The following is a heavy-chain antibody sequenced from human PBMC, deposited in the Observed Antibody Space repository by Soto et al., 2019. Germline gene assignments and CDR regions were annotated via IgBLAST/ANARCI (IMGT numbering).Heavy chain of an antibody. V-gene: IGHV5-10-1*01. CDR1: GYSFTSYW. CDR2: IDPSDSYT. D-gene: IGHD5-18*01. Sequence: GESLKISCKGSGYSFTSYWISWVRQMPGKGLGWMGRIDPSDSYTNYSPSFQGHVTISADKSISTAYLQWSSLKASDTAMYYCATSHVDTAMVLGGWFGPWGQGTLVTVSS. J-gene: IGHJ5*02. CDR3: ATSHVDTAMVLGGWFGP.